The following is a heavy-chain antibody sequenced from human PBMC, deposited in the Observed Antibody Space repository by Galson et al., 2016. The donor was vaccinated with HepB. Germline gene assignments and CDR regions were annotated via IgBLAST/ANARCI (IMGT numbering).Heavy chain of an antibody. V-gene: IGHV1-2*04. CDR2: INPDSGGT. D-gene: IGHD3-22*01. CDR3: AKDINYDISGVYTRGYFDY. Sequence: SVKVSCKASGYTFTGYYIHWVRQAPGQGLEWMGWINPDSGGTNYAQKLRAWVTMTRDTSINTAYMELSSLRSYDTAEYYCAKDINYDISGVYTRGYFDYWGQGTLVTVSS. CDR1: GYTFTGYY. J-gene: IGHJ4*02.